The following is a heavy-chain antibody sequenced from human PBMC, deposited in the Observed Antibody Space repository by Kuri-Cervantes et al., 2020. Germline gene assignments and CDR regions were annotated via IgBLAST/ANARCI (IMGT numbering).Heavy chain of an antibody. CDR2: ISAYNGNT. J-gene: IGHJ6*02. CDR3: ARDHGDGYTLYYYYGMDV. V-gene: IGHV1-18*01. CDR1: GYTFTSYG. Sequence: ASVKVSCKASGYTFTSYGISWVRQAPGQGLEWMGWISAYNGNTNYAQKLQGRVTMTTDTSTSTAYMELRSPRSDDTAVYYCARDHGDGYTLYYYYGMDVWGQGTTVTVSS. D-gene: IGHD3-16*01.